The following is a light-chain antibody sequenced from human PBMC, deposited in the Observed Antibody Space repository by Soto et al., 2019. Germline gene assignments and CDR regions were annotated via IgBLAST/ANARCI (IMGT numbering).Light chain of an antibody. J-gene: IGKJ5*01. CDR2: TAS. Sequence: DIQLTQSPSFLSASVGDRVTITCRASQGISDYLAWYQQKPGKAPKLLIHTASTLQSGVPSRFSGSGSGAEFTLTISSLQPEDFATYYCQHRHSYPITFGQGTRLEIK. CDR3: QHRHSYPIT. V-gene: IGKV1-9*01. CDR1: QGISDY.